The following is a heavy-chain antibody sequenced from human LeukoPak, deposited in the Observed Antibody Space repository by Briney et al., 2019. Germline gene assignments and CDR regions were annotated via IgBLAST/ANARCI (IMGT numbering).Heavy chain of an antibody. CDR3: AKPPPGGSYYSWYFDY. D-gene: IGHD1-26*01. Sequence: GGSLRPSCAASGFTFSSYAMSWVRQAPGKGLEWVSAISGSGGSTYYADSVKGRFTISRDNSKNTLYLQMNSLRAEDTAVYYCAKPPPGGSYYSWYFDYWGQGTLVTVSS. V-gene: IGHV3-23*01. CDR2: ISGSGGST. CDR1: GFTFSSYA. J-gene: IGHJ4*02.